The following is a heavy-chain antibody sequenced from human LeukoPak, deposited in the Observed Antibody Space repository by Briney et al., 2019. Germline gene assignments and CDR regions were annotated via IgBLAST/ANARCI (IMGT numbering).Heavy chain of an antibody. J-gene: IGHJ3*02. V-gene: IGHV4-59*08. CDR3: ARQISTMIVVVSNDAFDI. CDR1: GGSISGYY. Sequence: SETLSLTCTVSGGSISGYYWSWSRQPPGKGVEWIGNLYYMRGAWYKSSLKSRVTISVDTSKNQFSLKLSSVTAADTAVYYCARQISTMIVVVSNDAFDIWGQGTMVTVSS. D-gene: IGHD3-22*01. CDR2: LYYMRGA.